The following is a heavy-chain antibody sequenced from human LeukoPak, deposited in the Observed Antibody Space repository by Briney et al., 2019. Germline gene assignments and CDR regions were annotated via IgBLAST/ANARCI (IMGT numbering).Heavy chain of an antibody. D-gene: IGHD2-15*01. CDR3: ARSVGAAPLDY. J-gene: IGHJ4*02. CDR2: ISNSGYT. CDR1: GSSISSSY. Sequence: PSETLSPTCTVSGSSISSSYWTWIRQVPGTGLEWIGYISNSGYTSYNPSLKSRVTISVDSSKNQFSLKMTSVTAVDTAVYFCARSVGAAPLDYWGQGTLVTVSS. V-gene: IGHV4-59*01.